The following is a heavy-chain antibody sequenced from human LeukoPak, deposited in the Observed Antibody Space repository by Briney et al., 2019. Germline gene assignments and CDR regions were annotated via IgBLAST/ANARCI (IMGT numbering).Heavy chain of an antibody. D-gene: IGHD3-10*01. CDR3: ASSWDLITMVRGVNY. V-gene: IGHV4-34*01. J-gene: IGHJ4*02. Sequence: SETLSLTCAVYGGSSSGYYWSWIRQPPGKGLEWIGEINHSGSTNYNPSLKSRVTISVDTSENQFSLKLSSVTAADTAVYYCASSWDLITMVRGVNYWGQGTLVTVSS. CDR2: INHSGST. CDR1: GGSSSGYY.